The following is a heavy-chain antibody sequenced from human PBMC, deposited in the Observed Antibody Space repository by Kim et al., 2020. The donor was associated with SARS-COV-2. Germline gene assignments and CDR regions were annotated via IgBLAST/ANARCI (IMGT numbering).Heavy chain of an antibody. CDR1: GGSFSGYY. CDR2: INHSGST. V-gene: IGHV4-34*01. J-gene: IGHJ4*02. D-gene: IGHD2-2*01. Sequence: SETLSLTCAVYGGSFSGYYWSWIRQPPGKGLEWIGEINHSGSTNYNPSLKSRVTISVDTSKNQFSLKLSSVTAADTAVYYCARPKEPRYCSSTSCYAGYVYWGQGTLVTVSS. CDR3: ARPKEPRYCSSTSCYAGYVY.